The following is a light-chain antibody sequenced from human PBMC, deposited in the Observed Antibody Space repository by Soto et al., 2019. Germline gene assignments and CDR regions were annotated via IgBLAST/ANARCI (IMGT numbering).Light chain of an antibody. CDR2: HVS. CDR3: SSYTRSSTWV. J-gene: IGLJ3*02. Sequence: QSVLTQPPSASGSPGQSVTISCTGAGTDVGQYNYVSWYQQHPGKAPKLLIHHVSRRPSGVPARFSGSKSGNTASLTVSGLQTEDEADYYCSSYTRSSTWVFGGGTKVTVL. V-gene: IGLV2-8*01. CDR1: GTDVGQYNY.